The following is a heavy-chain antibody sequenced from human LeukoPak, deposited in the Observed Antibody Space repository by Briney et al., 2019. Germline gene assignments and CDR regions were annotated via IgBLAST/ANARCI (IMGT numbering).Heavy chain of an antibody. Sequence: GGSLRLSCAASGFTFSSYEMNWVRQAPGKGLEWVSYISSGGNTIYYADSVKGRFTISRDNAKNSLDLQMNSLRAEDRAIYFCARGYYDSSGYYRQGYWGQGTLVTVSS. D-gene: IGHD3-22*01. CDR3: ARGYYDSSGYYRQGY. CDR1: GFTFSSYE. J-gene: IGHJ4*02. V-gene: IGHV3-48*03. CDR2: ISSGGNTI.